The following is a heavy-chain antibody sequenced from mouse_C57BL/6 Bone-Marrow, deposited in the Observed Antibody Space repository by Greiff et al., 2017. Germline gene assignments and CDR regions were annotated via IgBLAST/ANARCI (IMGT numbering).Heavy chain of an antibody. CDR1: GYTFTSYG. CDR2: IYPGSGST. J-gene: IGHJ1*03. Sequence: QVQLQQSGAELARPGASVKLSCKASGYTFTSYGISWVKQRPGQGLEWIGDIYPGSGSTNYNEKFKSKATLTVDTSSSTAYMQLSSLTSEDSAVYYCARWDYGSSLGYWYFDVWGTGTTVTVSS. V-gene: IGHV1-55*01. D-gene: IGHD1-1*01. CDR3: ARWDYGSSLGYWYFDV.